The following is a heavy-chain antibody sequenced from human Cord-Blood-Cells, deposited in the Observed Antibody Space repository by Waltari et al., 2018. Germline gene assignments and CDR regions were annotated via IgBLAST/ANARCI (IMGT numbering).Heavy chain of an antibody. CDR2: INHSGST. Sequence: QVQLKQWGAGLLKPSETLSLTCAVYGGSFSGYYWSWIRQPPGKGLEWIGEINHSGSTNYNPSLKSRVTISVDTSKNQFSLKLSSVTAADTAVYYCARGRGSSSWYSYWGQGTLVTVSS. CDR3: ARGRGSSSWYSY. J-gene: IGHJ4*02. V-gene: IGHV4-34*01. D-gene: IGHD6-13*01. CDR1: GGSFSGYY.